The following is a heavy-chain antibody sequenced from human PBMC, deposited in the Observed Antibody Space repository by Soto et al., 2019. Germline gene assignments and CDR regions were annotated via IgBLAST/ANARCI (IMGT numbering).Heavy chain of an antibody. D-gene: IGHD5-12*01. Sequence: GSLRLSCAASGFTFSNAWMNWVRQAPGKGLEWVGRIKSKTDGGTTDYAAPVKGRFTISRDDSKNTLYLQMNSLKTEDTAVYYCTTDFQDIVATRSYGMDVWGQGTTVTVSS. CDR3: TTDFQDIVATRSYGMDV. CDR1: GFTFSNAW. J-gene: IGHJ6*02. V-gene: IGHV3-15*07. CDR2: IKSKTDGGTT.